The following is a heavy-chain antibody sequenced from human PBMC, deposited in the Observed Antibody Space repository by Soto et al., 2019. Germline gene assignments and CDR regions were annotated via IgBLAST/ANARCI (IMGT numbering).Heavy chain of an antibody. J-gene: IGHJ4*02. Sequence: SETRSLTWTVSGGSITNYDGSWIRQPPGKRLEYIGYMYYSGNTYYNPSLKSRVTISGDASKNQFSLKLRSVTAADTAVYYCVGGLSEWGRIDCWGQGTLVXV. V-gene: IGHV4-59*01. CDR3: VGGLSEWGRIDC. D-gene: IGHD3-3*01. CDR2: MYYSGNT. CDR1: GGSITNYD.